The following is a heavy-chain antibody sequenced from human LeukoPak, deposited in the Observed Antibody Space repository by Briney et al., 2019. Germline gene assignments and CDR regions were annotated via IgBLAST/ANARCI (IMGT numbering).Heavy chain of an antibody. V-gene: IGHV1-69*05. Sequence: ASVKVSCKASGGTFSSYAISWVRQAPGQGLEWMGRIIPIFGTANYAQKFQGRVTITTDESTSTAYMELSSLRSEDTAVYYCAAECGXDCXXGXFDPWGXXXLXXVS. D-gene: IGHD2-21*02. J-gene: IGHJ5*02. CDR2: IIPIFGTA. CDR1: GGTFSSYA. CDR3: AAECGXDCXXGXFDP.